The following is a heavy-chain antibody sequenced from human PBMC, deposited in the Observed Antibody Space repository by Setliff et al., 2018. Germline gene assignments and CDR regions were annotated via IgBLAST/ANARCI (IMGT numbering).Heavy chain of an antibody. Sequence: ASVKVSCKASGFTFRNYAISWVRQAPGQGLEWTGWISAYNGDTTYTQNLQGRVTLTTDTSTTTAYMELRSLRSDDTAVYYCARLVRYCTATSCQRTSGDDFWGQGTLVTVSS. CDR1: GFTFRNYA. CDR3: ARLVRYCTATSCQRTSGDDF. V-gene: IGHV1-18*01. CDR2: ISAYNGDT. J-gene: IGHJ4*02. D-gene: IGHD2-2*01.